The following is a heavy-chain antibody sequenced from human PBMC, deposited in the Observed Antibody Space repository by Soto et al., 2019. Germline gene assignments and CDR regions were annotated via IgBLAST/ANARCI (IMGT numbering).Heavy chain of an antibody. CDR2: INAGNGNT. Sequence: GASGKVSCKGSGYNFTSYAVDWVRQAPGQRLAWMGWINAGNGNTKYSRKFQGRVTITRDTSASTAYLELRRLRSDDTAVYYCVHSSGYSSFDYWGPGILV. CDR3: VHSSGYSSFDY. V-gene: IGHV1-3*01. J-gene: IGHJ4*02. CDR1: GYNFTSYA. D-gene: IGHD3-22*01.